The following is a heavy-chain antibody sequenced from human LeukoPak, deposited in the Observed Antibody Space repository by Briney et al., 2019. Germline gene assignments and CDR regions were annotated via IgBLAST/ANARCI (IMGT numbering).Heavy chain of an antibody. J-gene: IGHJ4*02. V-gene: IGHV3-30*02. CDR2: IRYDGSNK. Sequence: PGGSLRLSCAASGFTFSSYGMHWVRQAPGKGLEWVAFIRYDGSNKYYADSVKGRFTISRDNSKNTLYLQMDSLRAEDTAVYYCAKDLEARICDCGGDWGQGTLVTVSS. D-gene: IGHD2-21*01. CDR1: GFTFSSYG. CDR3: AKDLEARICDCGGD.